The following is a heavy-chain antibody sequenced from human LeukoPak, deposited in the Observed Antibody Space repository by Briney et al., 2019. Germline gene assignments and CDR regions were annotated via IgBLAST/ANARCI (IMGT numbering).Heavy chain of an antibody. Sequence: GGSLRLSFAASGFTFSSHWMNWVRQAPGKGLEWVAIIKQDGSEKYYVDSVKGRFTISRDNAKNSLYLQMNSLRGEDTAVYYCARVSVVAGTWFFDYWGQGTLVPVSS. CDR3: ARVSVVAGTWFFDY. J-gene: IGHJ4*02. CDR1: GFTFSSHW. CDR2: IKQDGSEK. D-gene: IGHD6-19*01. V-gene: IGHV3-7*01.